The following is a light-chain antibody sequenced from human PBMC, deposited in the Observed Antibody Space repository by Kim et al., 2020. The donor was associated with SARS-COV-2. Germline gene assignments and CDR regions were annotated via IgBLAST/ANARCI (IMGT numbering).Light chain of an antibody. CDR3: QVWDSSTGV. CDR1: NIGTKN. V-gene: IGLV3-9*01. Sequence: SVPPGQTARITCGGNNIGTKNVHWFQRKPGQAPVLVICGDSNRPSGIPERFSGSNSGNTATLTISRAQPGDEADYYCQVWDSSTGVFGGGTQLTVL. CDR2: GDS. J-gene: IGLJ3*02.